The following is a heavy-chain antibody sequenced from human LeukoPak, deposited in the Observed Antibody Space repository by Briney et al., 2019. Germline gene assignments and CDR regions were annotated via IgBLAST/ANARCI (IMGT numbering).Heavy chain of an antibody. J-gene: IGHJ6*02. CDR3: ARDLRGKGMDV. CDR2: IYYSGST. CDR1: GGSISSYY. V-gene: IGHV4-59*01. Sequence: SETLSLTCNVSGGSISSYYWSWIRQPPGKGLEWIGYIYYSGSTNYNPSLKSRVTISVDTSKNQFSLKLSSVTAADTAVYYCARDLRGKGMDVWGQGTTVTVSS. D-gene: IGHD4-23*01.